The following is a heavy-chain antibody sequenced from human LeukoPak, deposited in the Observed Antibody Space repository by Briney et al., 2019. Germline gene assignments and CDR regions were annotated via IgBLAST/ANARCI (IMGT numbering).Heavy chain of an antibody. CDR3: AQRSGSEYYYYGMDV. D-gene: IGHD1-14*01. CDR2: ISSSGSTI. V-gene: IGHV3-48*03. J-gene: IGHJ6*04. Sequence: PGGSLRLSCVASGFTFSSYEMNWVRQAPGKGLEWVSYISSSGSTIYYADSVKGRFTISRDNAKNSLYLQMNSLRAEDTAVYYCAQRSGSEYYYYGMDVWGKGTTVTVSS. CDR1: GFTFSSYE.